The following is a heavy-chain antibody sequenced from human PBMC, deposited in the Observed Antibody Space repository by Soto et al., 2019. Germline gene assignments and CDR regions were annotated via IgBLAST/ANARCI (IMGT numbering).Heavy chain of an antibody. J-gene: IGHJ5*02. Sequence: TSETLSLTCTVSGGSISSYYWSWIRQPPGKGLEWIGYIYYSGSTNYNPSLKSRVTISVDTSKNQFSLKLSSVTAADTAVYYCARLFDPWGQGTLVTVSS. CDR1: GGSISSYY. V-gene: IGHV4-59*08. CDR3: ARLFDP. CDR2: IYYSGST.